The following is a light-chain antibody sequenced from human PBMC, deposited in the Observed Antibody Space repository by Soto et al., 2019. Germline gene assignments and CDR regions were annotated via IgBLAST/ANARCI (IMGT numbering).Light chain of an antibody. V-gene: IGLV2-14*03. CDR1: SSDVGGYNY. CDR3: SSYTSSSTYVV. Sequence: QSVLTQPASVSGSPGQSITISCTGTSSDVGGYNYVSWYQQHPGKAPKLMIYDVINRPSGVSNRFSGSKSGNSASLTISGLQAEDEADYYRSSYTSSSTYVVFGGGTKVTVL. J-gene: IGLJ2*01. CDR2: DVI.